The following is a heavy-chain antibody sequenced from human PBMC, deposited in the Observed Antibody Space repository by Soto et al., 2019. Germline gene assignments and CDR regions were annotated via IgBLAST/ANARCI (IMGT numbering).Heavy chain of an antibody. Sequence: ASVKVSCNASGYTFTSYGIHWVRQAPGQRLEWMGWINAANGDTKYSPKFQGRVTITRDTSASTAYMELSSLRSEGTAVYYCVRRHVSATGIDWFDPWGQGTLVTVSS. V-gene: IGHV1-3*01. D-gene: IGHD6-13*01. J-gene: IGHJ5*02. CDR1: GYTFTSYG. CDR3: VRRHVSATGIDWFDP. CDR2: INAANGDT.